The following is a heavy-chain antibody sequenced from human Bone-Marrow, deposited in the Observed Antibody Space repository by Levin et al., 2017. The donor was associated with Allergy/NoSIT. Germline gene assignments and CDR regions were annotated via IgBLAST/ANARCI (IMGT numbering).Heavy chain of an antibody. Sequence: GESLKISCKALRYTFTAYNIHWVRQAPGQGLEWMGRINPNSGVPNYAQKFQGRVTMTRDTSISTAYMELSRLRNDDTAVYYCARDPDTVMLMHGEVWGQGTTVTVSS. V-gene: IGHV1-2*06. J-gene: IGHJ6*02. CDR3: ARDPDTVMLMHGEV. D-gene: IGHD3-16*01. CDR1: RYTFTAYN. CDR2: INPNSGVP.